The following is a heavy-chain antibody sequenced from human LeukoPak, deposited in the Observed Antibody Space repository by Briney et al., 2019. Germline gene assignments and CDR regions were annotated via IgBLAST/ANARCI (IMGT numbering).Heavy chain of an antibody. CDR3: GRDWKLDY. Sequence: GGSLRLSCAASGFTFNNYPMSWVRQAPGKGLEWVSAISDNGDDTKYAASVEGRFTISRDNSKNTLYPQMNSLRVEDTAIYYCGRDWKLDYWGQGTLVTVSS. CDR1: GFTFNNYP. J-gene: IGHJ4*02. V-gene: IGHV3-23*01. CDR2: ISDNGDDT. D-gene: IGHD1-1*01.